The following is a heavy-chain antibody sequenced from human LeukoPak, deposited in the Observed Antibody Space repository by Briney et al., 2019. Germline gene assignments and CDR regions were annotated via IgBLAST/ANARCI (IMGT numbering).Heavy chain of an antibody. CDR1: GGPISSYY. Sequence: SKTLSLTCTVSGGPISSYYWSWIRQPPGKGLEWIGYIYHSGSTYYNPSLKSRVTISVDRSKNQFSLKLSSVTAADTAVYYCHLLVVPAADPSRTDDYWGQGTLVTVSS. J-gene: IGHJ4*02. V-gene: IGHV4-59*04. CDR3: HLLVVPAADPSRTDDY. D-gene: IGHD2-2*01. CDR2: IYHSGST.